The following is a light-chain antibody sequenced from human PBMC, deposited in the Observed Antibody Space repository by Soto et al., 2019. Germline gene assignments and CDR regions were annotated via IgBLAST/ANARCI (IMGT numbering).Light chain of an antibody. CDR1: SSDVGGYNY. Sequence: QSVLTQPRSVSRSPGQSVTISCTGTSSDVGGYNYVSWYQQYPGKAPKLMIYDVSKRPSGVPDRFSGSKSGNTASLTISGLQAEDEADYYCCSYAGSYIYVFGTGTKLTVL. V-gene: IGLV2-11*01. CDR3: CSYAGSYIYV. J-gene: IGLJ1*01. CDR2: DVS.